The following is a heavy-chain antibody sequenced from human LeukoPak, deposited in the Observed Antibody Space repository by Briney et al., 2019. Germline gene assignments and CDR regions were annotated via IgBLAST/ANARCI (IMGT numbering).Heavy chain of an antibody. CDR1: GFTFDDYA. CDR3: AKDGVVYYDSSGYYDY. J-gene: IGHJ4*02. Sequence: HSGGSLRLSCAASGFTFDDYAMHWVRQAPGKGLEWVSGISWSSGSIGYADSVKGRFTISRDNARNSLYLQMNSLRAEDTALYYCAKDGVVYYDSSGYYDYWGQGTLVTVSS. V-gene: IGHV3-9*01. D-gene: IGHD3-22*01. CDR2: ISWSSGSI.